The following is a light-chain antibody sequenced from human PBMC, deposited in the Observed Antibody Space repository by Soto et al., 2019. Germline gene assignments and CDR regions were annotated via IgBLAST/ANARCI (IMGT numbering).Light chain of an antibody. J-gene: IGLJ2*01. CDR3: QSHDSSLSGVV. CDR2: GNS. V-gene: IGLV1-40*01. Sequence: QPVLTQPPSVSGAPGQRVTISCTGSSSNIGAGYDVHWYPQLPGTAPKLLIYGNSNRPSGVPDRFSGSNSGTSASLAITGLQAEDEADYYCQSHDSSLSGVVFGGGTKLTVL. CDR1: SSNIGAGYD.